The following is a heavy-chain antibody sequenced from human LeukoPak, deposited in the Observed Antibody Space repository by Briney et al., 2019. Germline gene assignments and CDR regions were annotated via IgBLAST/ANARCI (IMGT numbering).Heavy chain of an antibody. Sequence: GGSLRLSCAASGFTFSTYWMSWVRQAPGKGLEWVANINQDGNKIYYVDSVKGRFSISRDNAKNSLFLQMNSLRAEDTAVYYCAKTRADYWGQGTLVTVSS. CDR2: INQDGNKI. CDR1: GFTFSTYW. CDR3: AKTRADY. J-gene: IGHJ4*02. V-gene: IGHV3-7*03.